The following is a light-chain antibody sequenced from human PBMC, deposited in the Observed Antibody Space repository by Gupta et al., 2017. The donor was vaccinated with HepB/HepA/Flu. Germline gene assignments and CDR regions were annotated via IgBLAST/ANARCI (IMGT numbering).Light chain of an antibody. CDR3: CSYSLTHTFI. Sequence: QSALAQPRSVSGSPGQSVTLSCTGTRSDVAYGYVSWYQQHPGKAPYLIIYDVTGRPSGVPDRFSGSKSGNTASLTISGLQAEDEADYHCCSYSLTHTFIFGGGTTVTVL. CDR2: DVT. J-gene: IGLJ2*01. V-gene: IGLV2-11*01. CDR1: RSDVAYGY.